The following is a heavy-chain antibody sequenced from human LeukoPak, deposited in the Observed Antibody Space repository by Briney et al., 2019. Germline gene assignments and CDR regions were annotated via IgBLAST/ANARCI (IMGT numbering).Heavy chain of an antibody. CDR1: GGSISSSSYY. D-gene: IGHD4-17*01. Sequence: SETLSLTCTVSGGSISSSSYYWGWIRQPPGKGLEWIGSIYYSGSTYYNPSLKSRVTISVDTSKNQFSLKLSSVTAADTAVYYCARRLLRNWFDPWGQGTLVTVSS. J-gene: IGHJ5*02. CDR3: ARRLLRNWFDP. V-gene: IGHV4-39*01. CDR2: IYYSGST.